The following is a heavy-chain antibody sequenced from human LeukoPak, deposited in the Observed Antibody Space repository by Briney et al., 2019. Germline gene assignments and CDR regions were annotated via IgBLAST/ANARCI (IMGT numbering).Heavy chain of an antibody. V-gene: IGHV4-4*02. D-gene: IGHD6-13*01. CDR1: GGSISSSNW. Sequence: SGTLSLTCAVSGGSISSSNWWSWIRQPPGKGLEWIGEIYHSGSTNYNPSLKSRVTISVDKSKNQFSLRLSSVTAADTAVYYCASLGRIAAAGTGWFDPWGQGTLVTVSS. CDR3: ASLGRIAAAGTGWFDP. J-gene: IGHJ5*02. CDR2: IYHSGST.